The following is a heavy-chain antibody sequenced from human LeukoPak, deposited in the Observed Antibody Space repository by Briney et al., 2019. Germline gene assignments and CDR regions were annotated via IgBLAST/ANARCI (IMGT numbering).Heavy chain of an antibody. CDR3: ARDGGYYGSGSYYTGRYYYYMDV. J-gene: IGHJ6*03. D-gene: IGHD3-10*01. CDR2: IYYSGST. CDR1: SGSISSYC. Sequence: SETLSLTCTVSSGSISSYCWSWIRQPPGKGLEWIGYIYYSGSTNYNPSLKSRVTISVDTSKNQFSLKLSSVTAADTAVYYCARDGGYYGSGSYYTGRYYYYMDVWGKGTTVTVSS. V-gene: IGHV4-59*01.